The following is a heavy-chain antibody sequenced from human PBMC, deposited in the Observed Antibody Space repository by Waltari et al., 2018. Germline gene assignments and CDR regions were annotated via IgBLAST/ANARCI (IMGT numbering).Heavy chain of an antibody. CDR2: IWYDGSNK. J-gene: IGHJ4*02. Sequence: VQLVASGGGVVQPGRSLRLSCAASGFTFSSYGLHWVRQAPVQGLEWVAVIWYDGSNKYYADSVKGRFTISRDNSKNTLYLQMNSLRAEDTAMYYCAKDVDTAMAIFDYWGQGTLVTVSS. CDR3: AKDVDTAMAIFDY. CDR1: GFTFSSYG. D-gene: IGHD5-18*01. V-gene: IGHV3-30*18.